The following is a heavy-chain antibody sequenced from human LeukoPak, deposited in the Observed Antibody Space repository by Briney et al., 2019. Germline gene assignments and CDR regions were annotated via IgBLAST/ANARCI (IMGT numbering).Heavy chain of an antibody. D-gene: IGHD2-2*01. V-gene: IGHV3-23*01. CDR2: IRGSGGST. J-gene: IGHJ3*02. Sequence: PGGSLRLSCAASGFTFSSYAMSWVRQAPGKGLEWVSAIRGSGGSTYYADSVKGRFTISRDNSKNTLYLQMNSLRAEDTAVYYCARPLNCSSTSCYAFDIWGQGTMVTVSS. CDR1: GFTFSSYA. CDR3: ARPLNCSSTSCYAFDI.